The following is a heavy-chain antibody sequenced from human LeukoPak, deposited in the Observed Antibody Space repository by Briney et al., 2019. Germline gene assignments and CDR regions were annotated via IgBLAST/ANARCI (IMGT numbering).Heavy chain of an antibody. CDR1: GFTFSNYA. CDR2: ISYDGSNK. J-gene: IGHJ4*02. D-gene: IGHD3-3*01. Sequence: GGSLRLSCAASGFTFSNYAMHWVRQAPGKGLEWVALISYDGSNKCYADSVKGRFTISSDNSKNTLYLQMNSLRGEDTAVYYCARGAPRNYDFWSGPFDYWGQGSLVTVYS. V-gene: IGHV3-30-3*01. CDR3: ARGAPRNYDFWSGPFDY.